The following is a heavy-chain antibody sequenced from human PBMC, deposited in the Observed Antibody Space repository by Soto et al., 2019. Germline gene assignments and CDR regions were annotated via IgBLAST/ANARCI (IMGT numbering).Heavy chain of an antibody. V-gene: IGHV4-30-4*01. Sequence: TLSLTCTVSGGSLNRGDYYRSWIRQPPGKGLEWIGYVSSYRGTTYCNPSLKSRLTISLGTPMNQFSLKLSSGTAADTAFYYCARVMWECSLPVALDFDYWGQGTMVTVSS. D-gene: IGHD1-26*01. CDR2: VSSYRGTT. CDR1: GGSLNRGDYY. J-gene: IGHJ4*02. CDR3: ARVMWECSLPVALDFDY.